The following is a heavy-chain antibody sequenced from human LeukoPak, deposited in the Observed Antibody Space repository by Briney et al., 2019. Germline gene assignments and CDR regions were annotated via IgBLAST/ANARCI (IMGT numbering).Heavy chain of an antibody. CDR1: GDSISAYY. CDR2: IHASGST. J-gene: IGHJ6*03. D-gene: IGHD3-3*01. V-gene: IGHV4-4*07. CDR3: ARTPDFWSGYAPYYYMDV. Sequence: SETLSLTCTVSGDSISAYYWSWIRQPAGRGLEWIGRIHASGSTRYNPSLKSRVTMSVDTSKNQFSLKLSSVTAADTAVYYCARTPDFWSGYAPYYYMDVWGKGTTVTVSS.